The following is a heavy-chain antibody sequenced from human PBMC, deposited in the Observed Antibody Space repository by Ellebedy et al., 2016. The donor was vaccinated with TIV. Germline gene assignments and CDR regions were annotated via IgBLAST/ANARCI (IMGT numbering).Heavy chain of an antibody. V-gene: IGHV3-66*01. Sequence: GESLKISCAASGLTVSSNYMNWVRQAPGKGLEWVSVFYTDGRTYFADSVKGRFTVSRDSTRNTLYLQMNSLRAEDTAVYYCARVTGGTESYAMDVWGQGTTVTVSS. CDR2: FYTDGRT. J-gene: IGHJ6*02. CDR3: ARVTGGTESYAMDV. D-gene: IGHD1-14*01. CDR1: GLTVSSNY.